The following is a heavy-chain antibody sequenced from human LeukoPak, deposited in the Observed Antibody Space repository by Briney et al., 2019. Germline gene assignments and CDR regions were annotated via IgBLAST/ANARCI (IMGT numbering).Heavy chain of an antibody. D-gene: IGHD3-10*01. Sequence: SETLSLTCTVSGGSISSGGYYWSWIRQHPGKGLEWIGYIYYSGSTYYNPPLKSRVTISVDTSKNQFSLKLSSVTAADTAVYYCARGSVVRGAKSPEYYYYGMDVWGQGTTVTVSS. CDR2: IYYSGST. V-gene: IGHV4-31*03. CDR1: GGSISSGGYY. CDR3: ARGSVVRGAKSPEYYYYGMDV. J-gene: IGHJ6*02.